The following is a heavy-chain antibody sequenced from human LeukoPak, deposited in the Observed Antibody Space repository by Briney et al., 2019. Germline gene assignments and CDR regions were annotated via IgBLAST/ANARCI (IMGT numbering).Heavy chain of an antibody. J-gene: IGHJ5*02. CDR2: ISGSGGST. V-gene: IGHV3-23*01. D-gene: IGHD3-3*01. CDR3: AKDHLPLLRFLEWLPNNWFDP. CDR1: GFTFSSYA. Sequence: GGSLRLSCAASGFTFSSYAMSWVRQAPGEGLEWVSAISGSGGSTYYADSVKGRFTISRDNSKNTLYLQMNSLRAEDTAVYYCAKDHLPLLRFLEWLPNNWFDPWGQGTLVTVSS.